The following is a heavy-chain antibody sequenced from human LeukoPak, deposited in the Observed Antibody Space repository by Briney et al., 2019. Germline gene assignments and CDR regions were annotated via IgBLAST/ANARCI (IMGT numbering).Heavy chain of an antibody. D-gene: IGHD6-13*01. J-gene: IGHJ5*02. CDR3: VRKIAAGSLTP. CDR2: IYYSGSI. Sequence: SETLSLTCTVSGGPISSYYWSWIRQPPGKGLEWIGYIYYSGSINYNPSLKSRVTISVNTSKNQFYLNLTSVSAADTAVYLCVRKIAAGSLTPWGQGTLVTVSS. V-gene: IGHV4-59*01. CDR1: GGPISSYY.